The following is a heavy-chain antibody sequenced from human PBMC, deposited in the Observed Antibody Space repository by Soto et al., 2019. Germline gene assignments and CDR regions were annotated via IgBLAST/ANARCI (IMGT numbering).Heavy chain of an antibody. J-gene: IGHJ4*02. CDR1: GGSISDNH. CDR3: ARAISNGYFDY. CDR2: IYYGGSA. V-gene: IGHV4-59*01. Sequence: SETLSLTCTVSGGSISDNHWSWIRQPPGKGLECIGYIYYGGSANYNPSLKSRVTIPIDTSKNQFSLNLRSVTAADSAVYYCARAISNGYFDYWGQGALVTVSS. D-gene: IGHD2-8*01.